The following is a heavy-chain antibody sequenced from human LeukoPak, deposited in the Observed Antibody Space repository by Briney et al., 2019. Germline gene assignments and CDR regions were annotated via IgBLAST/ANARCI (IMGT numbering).Heavy chain of an antibody. CDR3: ARERIFGDYLDF. J-gene: IGHJ4*02. D-gene: IGHD3-10*02. V-gene: IGHV3-48*03. CDR2: ISSTGNTI. CDR1: GFTFSSFE. Sequence: GGSLRLSCAASGFTFSSFEINWVRQAPGKGLEWVSYISSTGNTIYYAESVKGRFTLSRDNAKNSLYLEMNSLRAEDTAVYYCARERIFGDYLDFWGQGTLVTVSS.